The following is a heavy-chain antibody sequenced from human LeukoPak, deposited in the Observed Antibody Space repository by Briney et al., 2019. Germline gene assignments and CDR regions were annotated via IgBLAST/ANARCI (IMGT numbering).Heavy chain of an antibody. CDR2: IKKDGSEK. V-gene: IGHV3-7*01. CDR3: ARGSNIRGYSYGSPEYYFDY. J-gene: IGHJ4*02. Sequence: GGSLRLSCAASGFTFSSYRMNWVRQAPGKGLEWVANIKKDGSEKYYVDSVKGRFTISRDNAKNSLYLQMNSLRAEETAVYYCARGSNIRGYSYGSPEYYFDYWGQGTVVTVSS. CDR1: GFTFSSYR. D-gene: IGHD5-18*01.